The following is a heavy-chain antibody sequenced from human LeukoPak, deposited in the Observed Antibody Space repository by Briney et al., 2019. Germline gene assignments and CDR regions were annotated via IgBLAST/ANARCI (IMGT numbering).Heavy chain of an antibody. J-gene: IGHJ3*02. CDR2: IYPGDSDT. V-gene: IGHV5-51*01. Sequence: GESLKISCKGSGYSFTSYWIGWVRQMPGKGLEWMGIIYPGDSDTRYSPSFQGQVTISADKSISTAYLQWSSLKASDTAMYYCASTVSSGYHESAADAFDIWGQGTMVTVSS. CDR1: GYSFTSYW. D-gene: IGHD3-22*01. CDR3: ASTVSSGYHESAADAFDI.